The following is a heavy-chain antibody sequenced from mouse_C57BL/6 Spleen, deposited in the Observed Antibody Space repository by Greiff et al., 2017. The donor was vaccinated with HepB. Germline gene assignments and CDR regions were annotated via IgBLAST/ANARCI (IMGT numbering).Heavy chain of an antibody. Sequence: QVQLQQSGAELVKPGASVKMSCKASGYTFTSYWITWVKQRPGQGLEWIGDIYPGSGSTNYNEKFKSKATLTVDTSSSTAYMQLSSLTSEDSAVYYCARREAQATWDLYYAMDYWGQGTSVTVSS. D-gene: IGHD3-2*02. CDR3: ARREAQATWDLYYAMDY. CDR2: IYPGSGST. J-gene: IGHJ4*01. V-gene: IGHV1-55*01. CDR1: GYTFTSYW.